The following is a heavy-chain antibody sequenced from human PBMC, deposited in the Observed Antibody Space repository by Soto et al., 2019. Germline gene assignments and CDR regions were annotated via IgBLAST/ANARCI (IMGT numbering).Heavy chain of an antibody. CDR1: GFTFTRYG. CDR2: ISSTTNYI. Sequence: PGGSLRLSCAASGFTFTRYGINWVRQAPWKGLEWVSSISSTTNYIYYADSMKGRFTVSRDNAKNSVYLEMNSLSAEDTAVYYCARESEDLTSNFDYWGQGTLVPFSP. CDR3: ARESEDLTSNFDY. J-gene: IGHJ4*02. V-gene: IGHV3-21*01.